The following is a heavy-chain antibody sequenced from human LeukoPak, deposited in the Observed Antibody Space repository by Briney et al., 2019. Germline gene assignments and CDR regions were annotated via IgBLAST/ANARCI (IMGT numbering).Heavy chain of an antibody. V-gene: IGHV3-30*04. CDR2: ISYDGSNK. J-gene: IGHJ6*02. D-gene: IGHD3-10*01. CDR3: ARGRFGELLFWYYYGMDV. CDR1: GFTFSSYA. Sequence: GRSLRLPCAASGFTFSSYAMHWVRQAPGKGLEWVAVISYDGSNKYYADSVKGRFTISRDNSKNTLYLQMNSLRVEDTAVYYCARGRFGELLFWYYYGMDVWGQGTTVTVSS.